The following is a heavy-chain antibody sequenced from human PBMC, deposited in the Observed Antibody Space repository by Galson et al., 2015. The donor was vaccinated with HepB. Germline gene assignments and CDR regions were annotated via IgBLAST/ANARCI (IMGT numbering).Heavy chain of an antibody. Sequence: SVKVSCKASGYTFTGYYMHWVRQAPGQGLEWMGWINPNSGGTNYALKFQGRVTMTRDTSISTAYMELSRLRSDDTAVYYCARGGQPGIAAASHGDYWGQGTLVTVSS. J-gene: IGHJ4*02. CDR1: GYTFTGYY. CDR2: INPNSGGT. D-gene: IGHD6-13*01. CDR3: ARGGQPGIAAASHGDY. V-gene: IGHV1-2*02.